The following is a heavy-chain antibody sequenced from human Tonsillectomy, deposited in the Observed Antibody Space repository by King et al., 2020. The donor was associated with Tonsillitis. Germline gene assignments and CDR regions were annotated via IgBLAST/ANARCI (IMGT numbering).Heavy chain of an antibody. J-gene: IGHJ4*02. Sequence: QLQESGPGLVKPSETLSLTCTVSGGSISSTTYYWGWIRQPPGKGLEWIGSIYYTGSTHYSPSLKSRVTISADTYKNQFSLKLSSVTAADTAVYYCARRRIYSNSWSLDFWGQGTQVAVPS. CDR2: IYYTGST. D-gene: IGHD6-13*01. CDR1: GGSISSTTYY. CDR3: ARRRIYSNSWSLDF. V-gene: IGHV4-39*01.